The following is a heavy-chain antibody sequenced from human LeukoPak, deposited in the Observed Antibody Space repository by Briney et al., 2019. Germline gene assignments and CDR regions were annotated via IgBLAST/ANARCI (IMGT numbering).Heavy chain of an antibody. CDR3: ARDTAAAGSFHPDY. CDR2: INPNSGGT. J-gene: IGHJ4*02. D-gene: IGHD6-13*01. CDR1: XYTFTGYY. V-gene: IGHV1-2*02. Sequence: ASVKVSCKXSXYTFTGYYMHWVRQAPGQGLEWMGWINPNSGGTNYAQKFQGRVTMTRDTSISTAYMELSRLRSDDTAVYYCARDTAAAGSFHPDYWGQGTLVTVSS.